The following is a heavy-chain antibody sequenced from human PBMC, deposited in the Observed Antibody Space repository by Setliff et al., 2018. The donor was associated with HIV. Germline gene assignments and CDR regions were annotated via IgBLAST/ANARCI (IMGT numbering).Heavy chain of an antibody. J-gene: IGHJ3*02. CDR1: RGTFTTYA. V-gene: IGHV1-69*10. D-gene: IGHD6-13*01. Sequence: SVKVSCKTSRGTFTTYAFSWVRQAPGQGLEWMGGIIPILNVAKYPQKFHGRVTITADKSTSTVYMELSSLRSEDTAMYYCARVLKGYSSSYEAFDIWGRGTKVTVSS. CDR2: IIPILNVA. CDR3: ARVLKGYSSSYEAFDI.